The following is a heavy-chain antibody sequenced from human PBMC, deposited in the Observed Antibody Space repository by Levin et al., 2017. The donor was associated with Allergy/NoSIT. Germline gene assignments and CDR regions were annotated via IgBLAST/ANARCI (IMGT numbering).Heavy chain of an antibody. CDR1: GFTFSSYG. CDR3: ARAFNGYSIDY. Sequence: PGGSLRLSCAASGFTFSSYGMHWVRQAPGKGLEWVAVIWYDGSNKYYADSVKGRFTISRDNSKNTLYLQMNSLRAEDTAVYYCARAFNGYSIDYWGQGTLVTVSS. CDR2: IWYDGSNK. V-gene: IGHV3-33*01. D-gene: IGHD5-18*01. J-gene: IGHJ4*02.